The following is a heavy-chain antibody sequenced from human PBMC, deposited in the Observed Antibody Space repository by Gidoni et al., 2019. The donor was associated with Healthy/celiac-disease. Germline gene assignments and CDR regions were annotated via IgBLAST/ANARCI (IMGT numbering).Heavy chain of an antibody. CDR1: GFTFSIYF. J-gene: IGHJ4*02. V-gene: IGHV3-74*01. D-gene: IGHD1-26*01. Sequence: EVQLVESGGGLVQPGGSLRVSCAASGFTFSIYFMHWVRQAPGKGLVWVSRINSDGSSTTYADSWKGRFTISRDNAKNTLYLQMNSLRAEDTAVYYCARDLRGIVGNHFDNWGQGTLVSVSS. CDR2: INSDGSST. CDR3: ARDLRGIVGNHFDN.